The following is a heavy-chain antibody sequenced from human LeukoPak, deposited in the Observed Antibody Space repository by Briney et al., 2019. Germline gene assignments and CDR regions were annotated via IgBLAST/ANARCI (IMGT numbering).Heavy chain of an antibody. CDR2: ISYDGSNK. D-gene: IGHD6-19*01. V-gene: IGHV3-30*18. CDR3: AKDSAVAGLDY. J-gene: IGHJ4*02. CDR1: GFTFSSYG. Sequence: GGSLRLSCAASGFTFSSYGMHWVRQAPGKGLEWVAVISYDGSNKYYADSVKGRFTISRDNSKNTLYLQMNSLRAEDTAVYYCAKDSAVAGLDYWGQGTLVTVSS.